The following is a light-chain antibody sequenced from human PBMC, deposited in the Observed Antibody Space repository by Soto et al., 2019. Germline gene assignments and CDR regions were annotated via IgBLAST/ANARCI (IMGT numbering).Light chain of an antibody. CDR2: EVT. CDR1: SSDIGDYPY. V-gene: IGLV2-14*01. J-gene: IGLJ3*02. Sequence: QSALTQPASVSGSPGQSLTISCTGASSDIGDYPYVSWYQQNPGKAPKLLISEVTVRPSGVSTRFSGSKSGNTASLTISGLQVEDEATYFCSSYTRSSALEVFGGGTKLTVL. CDR3: SSYTRSSALEV.